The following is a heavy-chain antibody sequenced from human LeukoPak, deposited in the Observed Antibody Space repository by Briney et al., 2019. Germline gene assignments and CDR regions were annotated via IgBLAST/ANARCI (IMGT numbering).Heavy chain of an antibody. J-gene: IGHJ4*02. D-gene: IGHD6-19*01. Sequence: GGSLRLSCAGSGFAFSDYYMTWIRQAPGRGLEFISYISGSGNSIVYADSVKGRFTISRDNAKNSLYLQMNSLRDEDTAVYYCAREPRLAVYWGQGTLVTVSS. CDR1: GFAFSDYY. CDR3: AREPRLAVY. V-gene: IGHV3-11*01. CDR2: ISGSGNSI.